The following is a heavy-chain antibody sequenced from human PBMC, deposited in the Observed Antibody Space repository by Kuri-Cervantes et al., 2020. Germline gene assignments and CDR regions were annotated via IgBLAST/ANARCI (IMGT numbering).Heavy chain of an antibody. J-gene: IGHJ3*02. Sequence: GESLKISCAASGFTFSSYDMHWVRQATGKGLEWVSAIGTAGDTYYPGSVKGRFTISRENAKNSLYLQMNSLRAGDTAVYYCARDSPKYSSSWVDAFDIWGQGTMVTVSS. CDR3: ARDSPKYSSSWVDAFDI. V-gene: IGHV3-13*01. CDR1: GFTFSSYD. D-gene: IGHD6-13*01. CDR2: IGTAGDT.